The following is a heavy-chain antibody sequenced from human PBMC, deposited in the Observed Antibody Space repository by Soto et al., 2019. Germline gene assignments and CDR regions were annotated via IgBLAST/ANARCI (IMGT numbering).Heavy chain of an antibody. Sequence: GASVKVSCKASGYTFTSYGISWVRQAPGQGLEWMGWISAYNGNTNYAQKLQGRVTMTTDTSTSTAYMELRSLRSDDTAVYYCAKDYGATIFSAYNCFDPWGQGTLVTVYS. CDR3: AKDYGATIFSAYNCFDP. V-gene: IGHV1-18*04. D-gene: IGHD3-3*01. CDR2: ISAYNGNT. CDR1: GYTFTSYG. J-gene: IGHJ5*02.